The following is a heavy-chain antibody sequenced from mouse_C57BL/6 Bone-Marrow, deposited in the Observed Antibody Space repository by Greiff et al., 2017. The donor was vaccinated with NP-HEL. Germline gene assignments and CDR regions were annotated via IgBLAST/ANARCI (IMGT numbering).Heavy chain of an antibody. Sequence: QVQLQQPGAELVRPGTSVKLSCKASGYTFTSYWMHWVKQRPGQGLESIGVIDPSDSYTNYNQKFKGKATLTVDTSSSTAYMQLSSLTSEDSAVYYCARPGAVYFDYWGQGTTLTVSS. J-gene: IGHJ2*01. CDR3: ARPGAVYFDY. CDR2: IDPSDSYT. V-gene: IGHV1-59*01. CDR1: GYTFTSYW.